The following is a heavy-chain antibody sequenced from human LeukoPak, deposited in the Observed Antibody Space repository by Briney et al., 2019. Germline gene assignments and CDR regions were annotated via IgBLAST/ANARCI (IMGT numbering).Heavy chain of an antibody. CDR2: ISSSSSYI. D-gene: IGHD1-26*01. CDR1: GFTFSSYS. CDR3: ARDGWELLRDLGPLNY. Sequence: GGSLRLSCAASGFTFSSYSMNWVRQAPGKGLEWVSSISSSSSYIYYADSVKGRFTISRDNAKNSLYLQMNSLRAEDTAVYYCARDGWELLRDLGPLNYWGQGTLVTVSS. J-gene: IGHJ4*02. V-gene: IGHV3-21*01.